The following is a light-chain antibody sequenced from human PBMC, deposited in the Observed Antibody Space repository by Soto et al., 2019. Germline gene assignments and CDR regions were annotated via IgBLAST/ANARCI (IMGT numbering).Light chain of an antibody. V-gene: IGLV1-40*01. J-gene: IGLJ1*01. Sequence: QSALTQPPSVSGAPGQRVTNSCTGSSSDIGAGYDVHWYQQLPRTAPKLLIFARYNRPSGVPDRFSGSKSGTSASLAITGFQAEDEAEYYCQSYDSSLSGYVFGIGTKVTVL. CDR1: SSDIGAGYD. CDR2: ARY. CDR3: QSYDSSLSGYV.